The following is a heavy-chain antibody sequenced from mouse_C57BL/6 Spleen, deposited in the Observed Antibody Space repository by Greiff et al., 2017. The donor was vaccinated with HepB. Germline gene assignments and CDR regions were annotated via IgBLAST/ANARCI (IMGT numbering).Heavy chain of an antibody. V-gene: IGHV6-3*01. CDR2: IRLKSDNYAT. CDR1: GFTFSNYW. Sequence: EVKVEESGGGLVQPGGSMKLSCVASGFTFSNYWMNWVRQSPEKGLEWVAQIRLKSDNYATHYAESVKGRFTISRDDSKSSVYLQMNNLRAEDTGIYYCTETYGYYGFDYWGQGTTLTVSS. CDR3: TETYGYYGFDY. D-gene: IGHD2-3*01. J-gene: IGHJ2*01.